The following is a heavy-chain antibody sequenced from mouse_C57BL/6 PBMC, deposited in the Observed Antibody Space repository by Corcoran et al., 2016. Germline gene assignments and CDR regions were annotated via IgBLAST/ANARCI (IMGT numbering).Heavy chain of an antibody. CDR1: GYSITSGYY. D-gene: IGHD2-1*01. J-gene: IGHJ3*01. V-gene: IGHV3-6*01. CDR2: ISYDGSN. CDR3: ARDGDGNPFAY. Sequence: DVQLQESGPGLVKPSQSLSLTCSVTGYSITSGYYWNWIRQFPGNKLEWMGYISYDGSNNYNPSLKNRISITRDTSKNQFFLKLNSVTTEDTATYYCARDGDGNPFAYWGQGTLVTVSA.